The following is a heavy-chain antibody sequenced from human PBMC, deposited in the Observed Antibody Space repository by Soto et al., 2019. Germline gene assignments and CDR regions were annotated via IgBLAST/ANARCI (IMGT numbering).Heavy chain of an antibody. Sequence: TLSLTCTVSSDSISNYYCSWFRQPPGKGLEWIGYIYYSGYTNYNPSLKSRVTISVDRSKNQFSLKLSSVTAADTAVYYCARVPGPWGQGTLVTVSS. CDR3: ARVPGP. CDR2: IYYSGYT. J-gene: IGHJ5*02. CDR1: SDSISNYY. V-gene: IGHV4-59*12.